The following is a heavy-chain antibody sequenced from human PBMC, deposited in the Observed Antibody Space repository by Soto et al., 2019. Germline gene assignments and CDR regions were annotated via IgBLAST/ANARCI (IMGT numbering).Heavy chain of an antibody. D-gene: IGHD5-12*01. CDR1: GGSISSVGHY. CDR2: IYYSGST. CDR3: ARERGGYDSSTRYGLDV. V-gene: IGHV4-31*03. Sequence: SETLSLTCSVSGGSISSVGHYWTWIRQQPGKGLEWIGYIYYSGSTDYNPSLKSRVTISVDRSKNQFSLNLSSVTAADTAIYYCARERGGYDSSTRYGLDVWGQGTTVTVSS. J-gene: IGHJ6*02.